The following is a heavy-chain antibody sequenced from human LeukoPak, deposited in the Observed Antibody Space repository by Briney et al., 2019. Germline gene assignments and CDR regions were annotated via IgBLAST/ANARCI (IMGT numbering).Heavy chain of an antibody. Sequence: ASVKVSCKASGYTFTSYDINWVRQATGQGLEWMGWMNPNSGNTGYAQKFQGRVTITRNTSISTAYMELSSLRSEDTAVYYCARGIRVVGATNTYYFDYWGQGTLVTVSS. CDR2: MNPNSGNT. CDR1: GYTFTSYD. D-gene: IGHD1-26*01. V-gene: IGHV1-8*03. J-gene: IGHJ4*02. CDR3: ARGIRVVGATNTYYFDY.